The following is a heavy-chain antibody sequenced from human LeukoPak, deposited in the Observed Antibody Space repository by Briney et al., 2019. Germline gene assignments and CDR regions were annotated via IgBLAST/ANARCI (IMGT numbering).Heavy chain of an antibody. CDR2: ISYDGSNK. CDR3: ARDLRGIEVYLRY. D-gene: IGHD2-8*01. J-gene: IGHJ4*02. V-gene: IGHV3-30*04. Sequence: PGGSLRLSCAASGFTFSSYAMHWVRQAPGKGLEWVAVISYDGSNKYYADSVKGRFTISRDNSKNTLYLQMNSLRAEDTAVYYCARDLRGIEVYLRYWGQGTLVTVSS. CDR1: GFTFSSYA.